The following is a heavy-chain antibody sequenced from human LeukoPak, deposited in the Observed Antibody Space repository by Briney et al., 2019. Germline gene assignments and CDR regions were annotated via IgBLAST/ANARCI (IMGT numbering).Heavy chain of an antibody. Sequence: PSETLSLTCTVSGGSISSSSYYWGWIRQPPGKGLEWIGSIYYSGSTYYNLSLKSRVTISVDTSKSQFSLKLSSVTAADTAVYYCAGQPMVRERFDYWGQGTLVTVSS. CDR2: IYYSGST. CDR3: AGQPMVRERFDY. D-gene: IGHD3-10*01. V-gene: IGHV4-39*01. CDR1: GGSISSSSYY. J-gene: IGHJ4*02.